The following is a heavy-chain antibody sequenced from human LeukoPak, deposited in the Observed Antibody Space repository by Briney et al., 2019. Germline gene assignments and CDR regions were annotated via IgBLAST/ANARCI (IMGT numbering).Heavy chain of an antibody. J-gene: IGHJ6*02. V-gene: IGHV3-21*01. CDR2: ISSSSSYI. Sequence: GGSLRLSCAASGFTFSSYSMNWVRQAPGKGLEWVSSISSSSSYIYYADSVKGRFTISRDNAKNTLYLQMNSLRAEDTAVYYCAKGGYGDYDYYYGMDVWGQGTTVTVSS. D-gene: IGHD4-17*01. CDR3: AKGGYGDYDYYYGMDV. CDR1: GFTFSSYS.